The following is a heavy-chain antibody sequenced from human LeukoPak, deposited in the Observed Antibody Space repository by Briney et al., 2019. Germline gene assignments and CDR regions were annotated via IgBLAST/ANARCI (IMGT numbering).Heavy chain of an antibody. Sequence: SETLSLTCTVSGGSVSSGIYYWSWIRQPPGKGLEWIGYIDDSGNTNYNPSLKSQVTISVDKSKNQFSLKLSFVTAADTAMYYCARSDYHNSGSHTVFDAFDIWGQGTRVTVSS. CDR2: IDDSGNT. J-gene: IGHJ3*02. CDR3: ARSDYHNSGSHTVFDAFDI. D-gene: IGHD3-10*01. V-gene: IGHV4-61*01. CDR1: GGSVSSGIYY.